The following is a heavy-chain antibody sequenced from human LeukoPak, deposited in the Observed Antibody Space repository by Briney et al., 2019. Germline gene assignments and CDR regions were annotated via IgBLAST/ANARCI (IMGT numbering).Heavy chain of an antibody. CDR3: ARAIAAAGRWPFDY. CDR2: IIPIFGTS. Sequence: ASVKVSCKASGGTFSRYAISWVRQTPGQGLEWMGGIIPIFGTSNYAQKFQGRVTITADESTSTAYMELSSLRSEDTAVYYCARAIAAAGRWPFDYWGQGTLVTVSS. D-gene: IGHD6-13*01. CDR1: GGTFSRYA. J-gene: IGHJ4*02. V-gene: IGHV1-69*01.